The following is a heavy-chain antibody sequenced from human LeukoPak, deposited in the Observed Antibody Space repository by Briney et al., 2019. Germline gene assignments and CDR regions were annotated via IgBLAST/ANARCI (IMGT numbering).Heavy chain of an antibody. Sequence: GGSLRLSCVTTGFTFSAYNMNWVRQAPGKGLEWVSCISSSSNYIYYADSVKGRFTISRDNAKNSLYLQMNSLRAEDTAVYYCARDEGVSFDYWGQGTLVTVSS. CDR1: GFTFSAYN. CDR2: ISSSSNYI. J-gene: IGHJ4*02. CDR3: ARDEGVSFDY. V-gene: IGHV3-21*01.